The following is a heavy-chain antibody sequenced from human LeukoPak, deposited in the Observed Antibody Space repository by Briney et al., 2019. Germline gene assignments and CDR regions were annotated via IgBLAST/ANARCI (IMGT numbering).Heavy chain of an antibody. CDR1: GGSISVSSYY. CDR2: IYYSQST. J-gene: IGHJ4*02. D-gene: IGHD2-8*01. V-gene: IGHV4-39*01. CDR3: ARTPPLMPFVFDY. Sequence: PSETLSLTCNVSGGSISVSSYYWGWIRQPPGKGLEWLGSIYYSQSTYDNPSLKSRVTISVDTSRNQFSLKLRSVTAADTAVYYCARTPPLMPFVFDYWGQGTLVTVSS.